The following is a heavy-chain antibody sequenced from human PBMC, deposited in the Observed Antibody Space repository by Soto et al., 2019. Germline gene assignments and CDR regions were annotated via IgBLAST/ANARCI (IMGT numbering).Heavy chain of an antibody. Sequence: GESLKISCKGSGYSFTSYWISWVRQMPGKGLEWMGRIDPSDSYTNYSPSLQGHVTISADKSISTAYLQWSSLKASDTAMYYCAITSYCSSTSCFYYYYGMDVWGQGTTVTVSS. CDR3: AITSYCSSTSCFYYYYGMDV. J-gene: IGHJ6*02. CDR1: GYSFTSYW. CDR2: IDPSDSYT. D-gene: IGHD2-2*01. V-gene: IGHV5-10-1*01.